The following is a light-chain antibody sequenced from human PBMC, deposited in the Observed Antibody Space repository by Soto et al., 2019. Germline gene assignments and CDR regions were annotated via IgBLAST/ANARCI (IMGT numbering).Light chain of an antibody. CDR3: QHYDSYSGT. Sequence: DIQMTQSPSTLSASVGDRVTITCRASQSINSWLAWYQQKPGKAPRLLIYRASSLEGGVPSRFSGSGSGAEFTLTFSSLQPDVFAIYYSQHYDSYSGTFGPGTKVDIK. V-gene: IGKV1-5*03. CDR1: QSINSW. CDR2: RAS. J-gene: IGKJ3*01.